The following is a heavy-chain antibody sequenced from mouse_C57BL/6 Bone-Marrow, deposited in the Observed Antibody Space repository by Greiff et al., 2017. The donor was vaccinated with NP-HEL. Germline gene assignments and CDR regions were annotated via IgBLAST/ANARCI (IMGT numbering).Heavy chain of an antibody. CDR3: ARVYRLDAMDY. CDR1: GFTFSSYA. J-gene: IGHJ4*01. D-gene: IGHD2-14*01. Sequence: EVMLVESGGGLVKPGGSLKLSCAASGFTFSSYAMSWVRQTPEKRLEWVATISDGGSYTYYPDNVKGRFTISRDNAKNNLYLQMSHLKSEDTAMYYCARVYRLDAMDYWGQGTSVTVSS. V-gene: IGHV5-4*03. CDR2: ISDGGSYT.